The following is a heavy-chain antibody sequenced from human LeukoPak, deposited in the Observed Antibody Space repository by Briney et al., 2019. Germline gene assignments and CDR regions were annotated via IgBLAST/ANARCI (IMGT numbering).Heavy chain of an antibody. Sequence: PGGSLRLSCAASGFTFSSYAMSWVRQAPGKGLEWVSAISGSGGSTYYADSVKGRFTISRDNSKNSLYLQMNSLRAEDTALYYCAKDYHITMIVVVINYAFDIWGQGTMVTVSS. CDR1: GFTFSSYA. CDR3: AKDYHITMIVVVINYAFDI. V-gene: IGHV3-23*01. CDR2: ISGSGGST. J-gene: IGHJ3*02. D-gene: IGHD3-22*01.